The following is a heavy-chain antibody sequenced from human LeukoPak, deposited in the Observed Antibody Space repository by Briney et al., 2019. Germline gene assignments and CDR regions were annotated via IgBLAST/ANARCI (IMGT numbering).Heavy chain of an antibody. D-gene: IGHD5-18*01. CDR2: MNHSGST. CDR1: GGSFSGYY. V-gene: IGHV4-34*01. J-gene: IGHJ5*02. CDR3: ARVMWSTAMGLNFDH. Sequence: PSGTPSLTCAVSGGSFSGYYWSWIRQPPGKGLEWIGEMNHSGSTNCNPSLKSRVTLSVHTSKNQFSLKLRSVTGADTAVYYCARVMWSTAMGLNFDHWGQGTLVTVSS.